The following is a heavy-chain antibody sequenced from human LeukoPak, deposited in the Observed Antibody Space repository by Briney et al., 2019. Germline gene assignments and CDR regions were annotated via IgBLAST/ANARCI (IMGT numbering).Heavy chain of an antibody. V-gene: IGHV3-74*01. CDR3: AKDRLAPSPQYYFDY. CDR1: GFTFSTYW. Sequence: GGSLRLSCAASGFTFSTYWMHWVRQAPGKGLVWVSHINSDGSRTTYADSVKGRFTISRDNSKSTLYLQMNTLRAEDTAVYYCAKDRLAPSPQYYFDYWGQGTLVTVSS. J-gene: IGHJ4*02. D-gene: IGHD6-19*01. CDR2: INSDGSRT.